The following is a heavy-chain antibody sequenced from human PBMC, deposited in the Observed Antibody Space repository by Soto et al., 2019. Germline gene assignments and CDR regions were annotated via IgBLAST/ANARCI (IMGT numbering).Heavy chain of an antibody. V-gene: IGHV3-74*01. J-gene: IGHJ3*02. CDR2: INSDGSST. D-gene: IGHD2-15*01. Sequence: VRPAPRKGLVWVSRINSDGSSTSYADSVKGRFTISRDNAKNTLYLQMNSLRAEDTAVYYCARSGGGSPPVERYCSGRRCYRLDALDIRGQGTMVTVSS. CDR3: ARSGGGSPPVERYCSGRRCYRLDALDI.